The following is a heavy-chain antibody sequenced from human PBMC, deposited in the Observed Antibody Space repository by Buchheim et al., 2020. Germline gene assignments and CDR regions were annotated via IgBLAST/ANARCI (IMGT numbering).Heavy chain of an antibody. V-gene: IGHV3-23*01. CDR2: ISGSGAST. CDR3: AKDGEIKVSYMDI. J-gene: IGHJ6*03. CDR1: GFTFSNYA. D-gene: IGHD7-27*01. Sequence: EVQLLESGGGLVQPGGSLRLSCAASGFTFSNYAMSWVRQAPGKGLEWVSRISGSGASTYYADSVKGRFTISRDNSKNTLYLQRNSRRAKDTAVYYCAKDGEIKVSYMDIWGKGTT.